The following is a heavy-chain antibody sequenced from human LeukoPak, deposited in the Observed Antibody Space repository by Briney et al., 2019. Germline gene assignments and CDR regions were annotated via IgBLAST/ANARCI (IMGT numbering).Heavy chain of an antibody. J-gene: IGHJ3*02. CDR3: LRIRGLMNDACDI. D-gene: IGHD2-8*01. CDR1: RGTFNNYA. CDR2: IIPIFDTA. Sequence: GASVTVSYMPSRGTFNNYAKRWVRQAPGHRLEWRGGIIPIFDTANYPQKFQRGATITTDESANAPYMPLSKLRSEDTPVCDLLRIRGLMNDACDIWGQGTMVTVSS. V-gene: IGHV1-69*05.